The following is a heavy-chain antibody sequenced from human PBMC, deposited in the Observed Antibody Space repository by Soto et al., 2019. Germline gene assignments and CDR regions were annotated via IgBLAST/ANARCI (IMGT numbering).Heavy chain of an antibody. CDR3: ASFSKVYYYYGMDV. CDR2: INAGNGNT. Sequence: QVQLVQSGAEEKKPGASVKVSCKASGYTFTSYAMHWVRQAPGQRLEWMGCINAGNGNTEYSQKFQGRVTITRDTSASTADMELSSLRPEDTAVYYCASFSKVYYYYGMDVWGQGTTVTVSS. CDR1: GYTFTSYA. J-gene: IGHJ6*02. V-gene: IGHV1-3*05.